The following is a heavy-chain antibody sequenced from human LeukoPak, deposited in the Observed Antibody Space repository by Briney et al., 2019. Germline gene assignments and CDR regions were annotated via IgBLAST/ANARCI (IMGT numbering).Heavy chain of an antibody. V-gene: IGHV1-2*02. CDR3: ARSRTTMTTREFDP. CDR2: INPYSGAT. Sequence: GASVKVSCKASGYTFTDFFLHWVRQAPKQGPEWMGWINPYSGATNYAQRFQGRVTMTRDTSITTAYMELRTLTSDDTAVYYCARSRTTMTTREFDPWGQGTRVTVSS. D-gene: IGHD4-17*01. CDR1: GYTFTDFF. J-gene: IGHJ5*02.